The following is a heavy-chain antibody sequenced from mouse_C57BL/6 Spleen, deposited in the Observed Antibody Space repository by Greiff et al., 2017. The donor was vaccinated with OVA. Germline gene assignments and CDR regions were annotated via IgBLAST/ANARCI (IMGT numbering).Heavy chain of an antibody. Sequence: EVMLVESGGGLVKPGGSLKLSCAASGFTFSSYAMSWVRQTPEKRLEWVATISDGGSYTYYPDNVKGRFTISRDNAKNNLYLQMSHLKSEDTAMYYCAREGYSNYVGAMDYWGQGTSVTVSS. J-gene: IGHJ4*01. CDR3: AREGYSNYVGAMDY. CDR1: GFTFSSYA. V-gene: IGHV5-4*01. CDR2: ISDGGSYT. D-gene: IGHD2-5*01.